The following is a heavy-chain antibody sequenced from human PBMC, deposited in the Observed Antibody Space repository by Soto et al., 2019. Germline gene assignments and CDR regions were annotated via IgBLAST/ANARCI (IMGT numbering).Heavy chain of an antibody. J-gene: IGHJ4*02. CDR2: ISSSSSYT. D-gene: IGHD3-22*01. CDR3: ARGYYDSSGYTVFDY. Sequence: GGSLRLSCAASGFTFSDYYMSWIRQAPGKGLEWVSYISSSSSYTNYADSVKGRFTISRDNAKNSLYLQMNSLRAEDTAVYYCARGYYDSSGYTVFDYWGQGTLVTVSS. V-gene: IGHV3-11*06. CDR1: GFTFSDYY.